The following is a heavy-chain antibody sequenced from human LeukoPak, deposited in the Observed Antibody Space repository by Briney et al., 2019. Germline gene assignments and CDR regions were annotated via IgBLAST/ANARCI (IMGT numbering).Heavy chain of an antibody. V-gene: IGHV4-61*02. CDR1: GGSISSGSYY. D-gene: IGHD3-22*01. Sequence: SETLSLTCTVSGGSISSGSYYWSWIRQPAGKGLEWIGRTYTSGSTNYNPSLKSRVTISVDTSRNQFSLKLSSVTAADTAVYYCARETYYYDSSGYSNPYFDYWGQGTLVTVSS. CDR3: ARETYYYDSSGYSNPYFDY. J-gene: IGHJ4*02. CDR2: TYTSGST.